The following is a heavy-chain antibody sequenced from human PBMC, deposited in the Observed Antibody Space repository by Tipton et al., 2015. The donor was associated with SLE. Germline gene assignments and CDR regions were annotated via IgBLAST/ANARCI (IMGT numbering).Heavy chain of an antibody. CDR2: IYSGGSST. D-gene: IGHD3-10*01. J-gene: IGHJ5*02. CDR3: AKTPGGWFDP. CDR1: GFTFSSYA. Sequence: SLRLSCAASGFTFSSYAMSWVRQAPGKGLEWVSVIYSGGSSTYYADSVKGRFTISRDNSKNTLYLQMNSLRAEDTAVYYCAKTPGGWFDPWGQGTLVTVSS. V-gene: IGHV3-23*03.